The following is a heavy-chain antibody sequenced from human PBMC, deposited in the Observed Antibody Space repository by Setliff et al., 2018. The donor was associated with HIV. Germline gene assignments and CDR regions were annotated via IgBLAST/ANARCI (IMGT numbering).Heavy chain of an antibody. V-gene: IGHV3-21*06. CDR2: ISANSIHV. J-gene: IGHJ3*02. CDR1: GFNVSPYT. CDR3: TSQGQNTFNI. Sequence: GGSLRLSCAASGFNVSPYTLTWVRQVPGKGLEWVSSISANSIHVYYAESLKGRFTISRDNARNSLYLQMNSLRVEDAAMYYCTSQGQNTFNIWGQGTMVTVSS.